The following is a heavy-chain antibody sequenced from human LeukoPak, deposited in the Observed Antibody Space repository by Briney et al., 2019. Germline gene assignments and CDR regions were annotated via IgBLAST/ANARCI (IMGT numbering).Heavy chain of an antibody. D-gene: IGHD2-2*01. V-gene: IGHV4-39*07. CDR3: ARDSCSSTSCRKKFDN. J-gene: IGHJ4*02. Sequence: SETLSLTCTVSGDAISSANYYWGWVRQPPGKGLEWIGSIYFSGSTYYNPSLKSRVTISVETSKVQFSLKLSSVTAADTAVYYCARDSCSSTSCRKKFDNWGQGTLVTVSS. CDR2: IYFSGST. CDR1: GDAISSANYY.